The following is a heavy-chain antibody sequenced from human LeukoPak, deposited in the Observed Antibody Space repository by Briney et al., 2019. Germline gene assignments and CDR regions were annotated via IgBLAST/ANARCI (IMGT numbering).Heavy chain of an antibody. Sequence: ASVTVSCKASGGSFSSYAISWVRQAPGQGLEWMGGIIPLFGAPNYAQKFQGRVTITADKSTTTAYMELSSLRSEDTAVYFCARHDSYSSSFPYNWFDPWGQGTLVTVSS. CDR2: IIPLFGAP. D-gene: IGHD6-13*01. V-gene: IGHV1-69*06. J-gene: IGHJ5*02. CDR1: GGSFSSYA. CDR3: ARHDSYSSSFPYNWFDP.